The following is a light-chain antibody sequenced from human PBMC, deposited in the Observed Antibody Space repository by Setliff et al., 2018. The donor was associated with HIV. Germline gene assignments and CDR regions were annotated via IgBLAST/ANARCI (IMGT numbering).Light chain of an antibody. Sequence: DIVVTQSPGSLTLSLGERATINCKSSQSLLYNSNNKNYLAWYQQKPGQPPKLLIHWASIRESGVPDRFSGSGSGTDFTLTISSLQAEDAAVYYCQQYYIAWTFGQGTKVDI. CDR3: QQYYIAWT. J-gene: IGKJ1*01. CDR2: WAS. V-gene: IGKV4-1*01. CDR1: QSLLYNSNNKNY.